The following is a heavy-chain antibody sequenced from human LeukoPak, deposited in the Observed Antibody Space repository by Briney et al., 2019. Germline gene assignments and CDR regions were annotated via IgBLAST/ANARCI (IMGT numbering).Heavy chain of an antibody. V-gene: IGHV1-2*02. CDR3: AREFEAAAGY. CDR2: IKCDSGGT. J-gene: IGHJ4*02. Sequence: ASVKVSCKASGYTFTAYYMHWVRQAPGQGLEWMGWIKCDSGGTEYSRSYRGRVTMTRDTSISTAYMELSRLRSDDTAVYYCAREFEAAAGYWGQGTLVTVSS. CDR1: GYTFTAYY. D-gene: IGHD6-13*01.